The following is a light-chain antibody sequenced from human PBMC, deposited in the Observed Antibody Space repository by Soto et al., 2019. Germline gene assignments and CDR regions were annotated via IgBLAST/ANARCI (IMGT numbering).Light chain of an antibody. Sequence: EIGLTQSPATLSLSPGERVTLSCRASQSVSSSLAWYQQKPGQAPRLLIYDASKRATGIPARFSGSGSGTDFTLTISSLEAEDFAVYYCQQRSNWPPTFGQGTRLEIK. J-gene: IGKJ5*01. CDR2: DAS. V-gene: IGKV3-11*01. CDR1: QSVSSS. CDR3: QQRSNWPPT.